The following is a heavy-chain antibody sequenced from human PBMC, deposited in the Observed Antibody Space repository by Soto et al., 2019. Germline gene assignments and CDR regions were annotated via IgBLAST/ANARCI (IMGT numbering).Heavy chain of an antibody. CDR1: GYTLTGYG. CDR2: ISAYNGNT. D-gene: IGHD3-10*01. CDR3: ARVFRWFEELLYLSSYYYYMDV. Sequence: ASVKVSCKASGYTLTGYGISWVRQAPGQGLEWMGWISAYNGNTNYAQKLQGRVTMTTDTSTSTAYMELRSLRSDDTAVYYCARVFRWFEELLYLSSYYYYMDVWGKGTTVTVSS. J-gene: IGHJ6*03. V-gene: IGHV1-18*01.